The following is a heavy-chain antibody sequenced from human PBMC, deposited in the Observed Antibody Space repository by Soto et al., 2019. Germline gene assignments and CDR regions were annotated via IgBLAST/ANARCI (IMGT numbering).Heavy chain of an antibody. CDR1: GFTFSDYY. CDR3: ARDRGPGGIAMGAFDI. D-gene: IGHD2-15*01. CDR2: ISGSSAYK. Sequence: QVQLVESGGGLVKPGGSLRLSCAASGFTFSDYYMNWIRQAPGKGLEWVSYISGSSAYKNYADSMQGRFTVTRDNAQNSLYLQMNSLTVEDTAIYYCARDRGPGGIAMGAFDIWGQGTVVTVSS. J-gene: IGHJ3*02. V-gene: IGHV3-11*06.